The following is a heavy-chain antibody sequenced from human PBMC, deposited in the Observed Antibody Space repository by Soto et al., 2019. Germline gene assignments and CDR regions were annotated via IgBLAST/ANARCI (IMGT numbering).Heavy chain of an antibody. J-gene: IGHJ4*02. Sequence: SETLSLTCTVSGVSISSTNWWSWVRQPPGKGMEWIGEIYHSGSTNYNPSLKSRVTISVDKSKNQFSLSLSSVTAADTVVYYCARDGRQQLASDYWGQGTLVTVSS. D-gene: IGHD6-13*01. CDR1: GVSISSTNW. CDR3: ARDGRQQLASDY. V-gene: IGHV4-4*02. CDR2: IYHSGST.